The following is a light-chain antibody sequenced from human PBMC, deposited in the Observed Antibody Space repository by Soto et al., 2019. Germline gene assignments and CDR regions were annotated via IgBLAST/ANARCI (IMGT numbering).Light chain of an antibody. CDR1: QSISST. J-gene: IGKJ4*01. CDR2: AAY. Sequence: DIQVTQSPSSLSASVGDRVTITCRASQSISSTLNWYQQKPGKAPKLLIYAAYSLQSGVQSRFSGGGSGTDFTLTISSLQPEDFATYSCQQSYSTPLTFGGGTKVDIK. V-gene: IGKV1-39*01. CDR3: QQSYSTPLT.